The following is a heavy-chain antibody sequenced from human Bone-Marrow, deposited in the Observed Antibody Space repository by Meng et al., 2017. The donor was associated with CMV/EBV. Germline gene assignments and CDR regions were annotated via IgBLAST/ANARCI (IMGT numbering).Heavy chain of an antibody. CDR1: GFTFSSYA. CDR3: ARDYFDRITIFGVVISALYYYYGMDV. D-gene: IGHD3-3*01. J-gene: IGHJ6*02. Sequence: GESLKISCAASGFTFSSYAMNWVRQFPGKGLECVSTISDSGGNTYYADSVKGRFTISRDNSKNSLYLQMNSLRAEDTAVYYCARDYFDRITIFGVVISALYYYYGMDVWGQGTTVTVSS. CDR2: ISDSGGNT. V-gene: IGHV3-23*01.